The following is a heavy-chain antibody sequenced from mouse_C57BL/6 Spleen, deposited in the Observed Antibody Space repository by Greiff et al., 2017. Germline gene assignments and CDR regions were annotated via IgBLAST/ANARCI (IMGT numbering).Heavy chain of an antibody. D-gene: IGHD1-2*01. CDR3: ARDRHYDGFDC. V-gene: IGHV5-4*01. J-gene: IGHJ2*01. CDR2: ISDGGSYT. Sequence: EVKLVESGGGLVKPGGSLKLSCAASGFTFSSYAMSWVRQTPEKRLEWVATISDGGSYTYYPDNVKGRFTISRDNAKNNLYLQMSHLKSEDTAMYYCARDRHYDGFDCWGQGTTLTVSS. CDR1: GFTFSSYA.